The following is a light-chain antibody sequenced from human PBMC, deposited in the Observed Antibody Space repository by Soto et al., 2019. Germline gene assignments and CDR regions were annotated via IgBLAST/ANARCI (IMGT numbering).Light chain of an antibody. CDR1: QSIGKY. CDR3: QQRSNWWT. CDR2: DAS. Sequence: EIVLTQSPASLSLSPGERATLSCRASQSIGKYLVWYQQKPGQAPRLLIYDASTRAPGIPARFSGSGSGTDFTLTISNLEPEDFAVYYCQQRSNWWTFGQGTKVEIK. V-gene: IGKV3-11*01. J-gene: IGKJ1*01.